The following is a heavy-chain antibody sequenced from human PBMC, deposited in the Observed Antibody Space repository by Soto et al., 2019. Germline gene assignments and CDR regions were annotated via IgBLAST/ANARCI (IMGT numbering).Heavy chain of an antibody. Sequence: SQTLSLTCAISGDSVSSNSAAWSWIRQSPSRGLEWLGRTYYRSKWYNNYAVSVKSRITIKPDTSHNQFSLQLNSVTPEDTAVYYCAGQSVAGAIDYWGQGTLVTVSS. D-gene: IGHD6-19*01. CDR1: GDSVSSNSAA. V-gene: IGHV6-1*01. CDR3: AGQSVAGAIDY. J-gene: IGHJ4*02. CDR2: TYYRSKWYN.